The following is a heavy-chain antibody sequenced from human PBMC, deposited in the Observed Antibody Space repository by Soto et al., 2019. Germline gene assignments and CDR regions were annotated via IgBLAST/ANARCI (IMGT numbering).Heavy chain of an antibody. CDR3: AKEGYCSSTSSYYFDY. D-gene: IGHD2-2*01. CDR1: GFTFSSYA. CDR2: ISGSGGST. Sequence: EVQLLESGGGLVQPGGSLRLSCAASGFTFSSYAMSWVRQAPGKGLEWVSAISGSGGSTYYADSVKGRFTISRDNSKNKQYLQMNGLRAEDTAVYYCAKEGYCSSTSSYYFDYWGQGTLVTVSS. J-gene: IGHJ4*02. V-gene: IGHV3-23*01.